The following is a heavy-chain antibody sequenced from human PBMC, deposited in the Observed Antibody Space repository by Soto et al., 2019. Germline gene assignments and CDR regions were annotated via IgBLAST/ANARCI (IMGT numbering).Heavy chain of an antibody. V-gene: IGHV3-74*01. CDR2: IHSDGSST. CDR3: ARGQWGAFDL. J-gene: IGHJ3*01. CDR1: GFTFSYYW. Sequence: DVRLVESGGGSVQPGGSLSLSCAATGFTFSYYWMHWVRQAPGKGLVWVSRIHSDGSSTTDADSVKGRFTISRDNAKNTLYLQMNSLRAEDTAVYYCARGQWGAFDLWGQGTMVTVAS. D-gene: IGHD1-26*01.